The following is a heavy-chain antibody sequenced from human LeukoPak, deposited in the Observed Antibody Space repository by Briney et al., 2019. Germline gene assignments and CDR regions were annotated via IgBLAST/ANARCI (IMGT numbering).Heavy chain of an antibody. V-gene: IGHV1-3*03. Sequence: GASVKLSCKASGYTFTNYAVNWVRQAPGQRLEWIGWINAGNGNTKYSQKFQDRVTLTRDTSASTPYMELSSLRSEDMAVYYCARGIWTSHSVGYYFDNWGQGTLVTVSS. CDR2: INAGNGNT. J-gene: IGHJ4*02. CDR1: GYTFTNYA. D-gene: IGHD5/OR15-5a*01. CDR3: ARGIWTSHSVGYYFDN.